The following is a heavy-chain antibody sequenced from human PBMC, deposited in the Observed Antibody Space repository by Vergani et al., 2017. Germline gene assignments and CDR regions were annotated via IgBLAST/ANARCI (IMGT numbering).Heavy chain of an antibody. D-gene: IGHD6-13*01. J-gene: IGHJ3*02. CDR3: ARGAGVSSSWLWAFDI. Sequence: QVQLQESGPGLVKPSETLSLTCTVSGGSISSYYWSWIRQPPGKGLEWIGYIYYSGSTNYNPSLKSRVTISVDTSKNQFSLKLSSVTAADTAVYYCARGAGVSSSWLWAFDIWGQGTMVTVS. CDR1: GGSISSYY. V-gene: IGHV4-59*01. CDR2: IYYSGST.